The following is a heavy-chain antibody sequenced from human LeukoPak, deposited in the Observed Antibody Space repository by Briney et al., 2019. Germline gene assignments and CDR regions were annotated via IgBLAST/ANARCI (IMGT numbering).Heavy chain of an antibody. CDR2: IYYSGST. Sequence: SETLSLTCSVSGGSISTYYWTWIRQPPGKGLEWIGYIYYSGSTNYNPSLKSRVTISLDTSKNQFSLKLSSVTAADTAVYYCARGLDYGDYSPLGYWGQGTLVTVSS. J-gene: IGHJ4*02. V-gene: IGHV4-59*12. CDR3: ARGLDYGDYSPLGY. CDR1: GGSISTYY. D-gene: IGHD4-17*01.